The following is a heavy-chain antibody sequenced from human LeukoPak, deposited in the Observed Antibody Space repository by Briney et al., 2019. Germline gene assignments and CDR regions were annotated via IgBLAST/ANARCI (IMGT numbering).Heavy chain of an antibody. D-gene: IGHD4-17*01. Sequence: GGSLRLSCAAPGFTFSNYGVHWGRQAPGKGVEWVAFISYDGSTKYNVDSVKGRFSITRDNSKNTLHLQMNNLRAEDTALYYCARDDYGFDPWGQGTLVTVSS. CDR3: ARDDYGFDP. CDR1: GFTFSNYG. V-gene: IGHV3-30*03. CDR2: ISYDGSTK. J-gene: IGHJ5*02.